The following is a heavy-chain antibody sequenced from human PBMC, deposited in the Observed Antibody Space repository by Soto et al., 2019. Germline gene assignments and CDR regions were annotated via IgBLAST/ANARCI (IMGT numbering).Heavy chain of an antibody. CDR1: GFTFNDYY. D-gene: IGHD3-22*01. J-gene: IGHJ4*02. Sequence: GGSLRLSCAASGFTFNDYYMSWIRQGSGEGLEWISYISTSGSYTNYADPVKGRFTISRDNAKKSLYLQMNTLTAEDTAVYYCARDQDRNGDYHLFDYWGQGTLVTVSS. CDR3: ARDQDRNGDYHLFDY. V-gene: IGHV3-11*06. CDR2: ISTSGSYT.